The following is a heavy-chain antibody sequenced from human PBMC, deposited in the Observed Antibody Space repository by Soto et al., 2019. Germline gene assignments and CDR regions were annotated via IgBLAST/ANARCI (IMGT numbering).Heavy chain of an antibody. D-gene: IGHD2-21*02. CDR2: ISSSSSYT. Sequence: GGSLRLSCAASGFTFSDYYMSWIRQAPGKGLEWVSYISSSSSYTNYADSVKGRFTISRDNAKNSLYLQMNSLRAEDTAVYYCARDYKTSCGGDCYFKGYFKNRGQGT. CDR1: GFTFSDYY. J-gene: IGHJ1*01. CDR3: ARDYKTSCGGDCYFKGYFKN. V-gene: IGHV3-11*06.